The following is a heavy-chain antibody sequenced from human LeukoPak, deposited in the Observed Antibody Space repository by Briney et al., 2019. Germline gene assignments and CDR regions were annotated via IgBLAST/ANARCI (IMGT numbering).Heavy chain of an antibody. CDR2: IYSGGST. J-gene: IGHJ6*02. CDR3: ASGTTWGYGMDV. Sequence: GGSLRLSCAASGFTVSSNYMSWVRQAPGKGLEWVAVIYSGGSTYYADSVKGRFTISRDNSKNTLYLQMNSLRAEDTAVYYCASGTTWGYGMDVWGQGTTVTVSS. V-gene: IGHV3-53*01. D-gene: IGHD1-7*01. CDR1: GFTVSSNY.